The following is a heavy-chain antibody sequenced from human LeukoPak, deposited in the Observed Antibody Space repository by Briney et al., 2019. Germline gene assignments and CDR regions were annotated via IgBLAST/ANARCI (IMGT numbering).Heavy chain of an antibody. V-gene: IGHV3-11*04. J-gene: IGHJ4*02. D-gene: IGHD5-24*01. CDR2: ISSSGSTI. CDR3: ARDRRDGYNLVDY. Sequence: PGGSLRLSCAASDFTFSKNWMSWVRQAPGKGLEWVSYISSSGSTIYYADSVKGRFTISRDNAKNSLYLQMNSLRAEDTAVYYCARDRRDGYNLVDYWGQGTLVTVSS. CDR1: DFTFSKNW.